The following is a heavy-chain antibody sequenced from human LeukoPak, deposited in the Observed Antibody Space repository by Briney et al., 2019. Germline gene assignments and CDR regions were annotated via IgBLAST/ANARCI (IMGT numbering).Heavy chain of an antibody. CDR2: ISSSSSYI. V-gene: IGHV3-21*01. D-gene: IGHD3-9*01. CDR3: ARGPDTTYYDILTGRGFDY. J-gene: IGHJ4*02. CDR1: GFPFSSYS. Sequence: LGGSLRLSCAASGFPFSSYSMNWVGQAPGKGLEWVSSISSSSSYIYYADSVKGRFTISRDNAKNSLYLQMNSLRAEDTAVYYCARGPDTTYYDILTGRGFDYWGQGTLVTVSS.